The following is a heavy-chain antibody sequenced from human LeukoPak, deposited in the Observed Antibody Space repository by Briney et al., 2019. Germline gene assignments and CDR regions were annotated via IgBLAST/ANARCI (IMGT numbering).Heavy chain of an antibody. CDR3: ASSIAAAGTYYYGMDV. CDR2: IYYSGST. Sequence: SETLSLTCTVSGGSISSSIYYWGWIRQPPGKGLEWIGNIYYSGSTNYNPSLKSRVTISVDTSKNQFSLKLSSATAADTAVYYCASSIAAAGTYYYGMDVWGQGTTVTVSS. V-gene: IGHV4-39*07. D-gene: IGHD6-13*01. CDR1: GGSISSSIYY. J-gene: IGHJ6*02.